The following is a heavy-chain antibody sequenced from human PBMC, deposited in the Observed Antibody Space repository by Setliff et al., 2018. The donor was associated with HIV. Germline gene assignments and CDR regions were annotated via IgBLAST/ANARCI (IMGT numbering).Heavy chain of an antibody. CDR3: ARGRQIGVEGAGGFDI. J-gene: IGHJ3*02. CDR2: INESGST. CDR1: GGSFSGYY. D-gene: IGHD1-26*01. V-gene: IGHV4-34*01. Sequence: PSETLSLTCAVYGGSFSGYYWTWIRQSPGMGLEWIGEINESGSTDYKPSLKSRVNISVDKSKKQLSLRLSSVTAADTAVYYCARGRQIGVEGAGGFDIWGQGTVVTVSS.